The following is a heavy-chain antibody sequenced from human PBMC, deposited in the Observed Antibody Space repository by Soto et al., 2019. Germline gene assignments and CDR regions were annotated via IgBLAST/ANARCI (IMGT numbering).Heavy chain of an antibody. Sequence: QVQLVQSGAEVKKPGSSVKVSCKASGGTFSNYAISWVRQAPGQGLEWMGGIIVLFGTTNYAQKFRGRLTVTADKSTSTVYMELGSLRFDDTAIYYCARARGISWYNWFDPWGQGTLVTVSS. CDR3: ARARGISWYNWFDP. CDR2: IIVLFGTT. J-gene: IGHJ5*02. D-gene: IGHD6-13*01. CDR1: GGTFSNYA. V-gene: IGHV1-69*06.